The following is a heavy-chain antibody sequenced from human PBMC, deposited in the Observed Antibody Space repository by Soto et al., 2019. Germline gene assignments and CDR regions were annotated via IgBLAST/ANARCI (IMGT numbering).Heavy chain of an antibody. J-gene: IGHJ6*02. CDR1: AFSSHHHA. V-gene: IGHV3-9*02. CDR2: IHWNNGAT. CDR3: TEDILPGGADV. Sequence: QPGGSLRLSCVASAFSSHHHAIHWVRQGPGKGLEWVSGIHWNNGATGYADSVKGRFTIFKDNVKNSVYLQMNSLRTDDTAFYYCTEDILPGGADVWGQGTTVTVSS. D-gene: IGHD3-16*01.